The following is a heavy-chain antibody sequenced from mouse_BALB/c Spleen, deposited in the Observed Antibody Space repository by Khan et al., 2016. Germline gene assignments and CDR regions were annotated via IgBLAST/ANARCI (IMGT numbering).Heavy chain of an antibody. Sequence: QVQLQQSGTELPRPGASVKLSCKASGYTFTDYYLHWVKQRTGQGLEWIGEIFPGSGSTYYNEKFKGKASLTADTSSSTAYMQLSGLTSEDSAVYFCARSYYGYFAMDYWGHGASVTVSS. CDR3: ARSYYGYFAMDY. J-gene: IGHJ4*01. CDR1: GYTFTDYY. D-gene: IGHD1-2*01. V-gene: IGHV1-77*01. CDR2: IFPGSGST.